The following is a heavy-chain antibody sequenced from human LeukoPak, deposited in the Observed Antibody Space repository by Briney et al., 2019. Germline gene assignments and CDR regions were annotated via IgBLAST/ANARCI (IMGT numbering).Heavy chain of an antibody. CDR2: ISSSGSYI. V-gene: IGHV3-21*01. Sequence: GRSLRLSCAASGFTFTRYSMNWVRQAPGKGLEWVSSISSSGSYIFYAQSVEGRFIISRDNAKNSHYLQMNSLRVDDTAVYFCARGTYRSSSPSIGMPYYLDYWGQGILVTVSS. D-gene: IGHD6-6*01. CDR3: ARGTYRSSSPSIGMPYYLDY. J-gene: IGHJ4*02. CDR1: GFTFTRYS.